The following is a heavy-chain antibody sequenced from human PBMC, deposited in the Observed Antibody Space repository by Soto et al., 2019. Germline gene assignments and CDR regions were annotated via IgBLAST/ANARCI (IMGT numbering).Heavy chain of an antibody. CDR3: ARQGTWIQLWEPPLDYYYYGMDV. D-gene: IGHD5-18*01. J-gene: IGHJ6*02. CDR1: GGSISSSSYY. Sequence: SETLSLTCTVSGGSISSSSYYWGWIRQPPGKGLEWIGSIYYSGSTYYNPSLKSRVTISVDTSKNQFSLKLSSVTAADTAVYYCARQGTWIQLWEPPLDYYYYGMDVWGQGTTVTVSS. V-gene: IGHV4-39*01. CDR2: IYYSGST.